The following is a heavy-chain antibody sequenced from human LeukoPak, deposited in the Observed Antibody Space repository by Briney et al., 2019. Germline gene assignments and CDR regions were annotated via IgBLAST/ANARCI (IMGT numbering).Heavy chain of an antibody. D-gene: IGHD1-7*01. CDR3: AKVKIREGTE. Sequence: PGGSLRLSCAASGFTFSSYVMNWVRQAPGKGLEWVSDISASGGTTYYADSVKGRLTISRDNSKNTLYLQMNRLRADDTAVYYCAKVKIREGTEWGQGTLVTVSS. CDR2: ISASGGTT. CDR1: GFTFSSYV. J-gene: IGHJ4*02. V-gene: IGHV3-23*01.